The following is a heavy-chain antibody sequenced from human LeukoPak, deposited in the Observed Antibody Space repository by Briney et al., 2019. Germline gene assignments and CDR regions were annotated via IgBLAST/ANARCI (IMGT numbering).Heavy chain of an antibody. Sequence: GGSLRLSCAASGFTFSSYAMSWVRQAPGKGLEWVSAISGSGGSTYYADSVKGRFTISRDNSKNTLYLQMNSLRAEDTAVYHCAKDLWGGYDFDYWGRGTLVTVSS. J-gene: IGHJ4*02. CDR1: GFTFSSYA. V-gene: IGHV3-23*01. D-gene: IGHD3-16*01. CDR2: ISGSGGST. CDR3: AKDLWGGYDFDY.